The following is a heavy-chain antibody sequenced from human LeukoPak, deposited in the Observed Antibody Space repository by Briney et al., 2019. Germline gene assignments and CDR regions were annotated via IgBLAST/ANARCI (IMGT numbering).Heavy chain of an antibody. D-gene: IGHD5-12*01. V-gene: IGHV3-23*01. CDR2: ISGSGGST. J-gene: IGHJ4*02. Sequence: GGSLRLSCAASGFTFSSYAMSWVRQAPGKGLEWVSAISGSGGSTYYADSVKGRFTISRDNAKNSLYLQMNSLRAEDTAMYYCARGRYSGTTYYFDYWGQGTLVTVSS. CDR3: ARGRYSGTTYYFDY. CDR1: GFTFSSYA.